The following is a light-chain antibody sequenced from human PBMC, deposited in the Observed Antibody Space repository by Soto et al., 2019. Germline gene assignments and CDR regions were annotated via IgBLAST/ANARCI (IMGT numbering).Light chain of an antibody. CDR2: GAS. Sequence: EVVLTQSPATLSLSPGERATLSCRASENVRTFVDWYQQKPGQAPRLLIYGASNRATGIPARFSGSGSGTDFTLTISSLQAEDAAVYFCQQYYSSPQAFGQGTKVELK. J-gene: IGKJ1*01. CDR1: ENVRTF. V-gene: IGKV3-11*01. CDR3: QQYYSSPQA.